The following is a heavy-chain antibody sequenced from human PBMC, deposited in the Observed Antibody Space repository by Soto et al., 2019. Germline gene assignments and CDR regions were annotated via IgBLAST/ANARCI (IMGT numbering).Heavy chain of an antibody. J-gene: IGHJ4*02. CDR3: ARLARGSGSYYTFDS. V-gene: IGHV4-59*01. CDR1: GGSISSYS. Sequence: SETLSLTCTVSGGSISSYSWSWIRQPPGKGLEWIGYIYYSGRTNYNPSLKSRVTISVDASRNQFSLKLSSVTAADTAVYYCARLARGSGSYYTFDSWGRGTLVTVSS. D-gene: IGHD3-10*01. CDR2: IYYSGRT.